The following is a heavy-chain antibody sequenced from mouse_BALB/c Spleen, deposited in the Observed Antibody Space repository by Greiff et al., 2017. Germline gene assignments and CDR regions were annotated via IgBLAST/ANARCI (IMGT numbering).Heavy chain of an antibody. CDR1: GFTFTDYY. Sequence: EVKLMESGGGLVQPGGSLRLSCATSGFTFTDYYMSWVRQPPGKALEWLGFIRNKANGYTTEYSASVKGRFTISRDNSQSILYLQMNTLRAEDSATYYCARDYDGYYYFDYWGQGTTLTVSS. J-gene: IGHJ2*01. V-gene: IGHV7-3*02. CDR3: ARDYDGYYYFDY. CDR2: IRNKANGYTT. D-gene: IGHD2-3*01.